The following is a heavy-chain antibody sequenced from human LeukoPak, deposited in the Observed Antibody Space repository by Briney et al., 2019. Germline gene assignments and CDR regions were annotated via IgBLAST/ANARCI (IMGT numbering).Heavy chain of an antibody. V-gene: IGHV3-23*01. CDR1: GFTFGTYA. CDR2: ISGSGGST. J-gene: IGHJ4*02. D-gene: IGHD6-19*01. CDR3: AKELSGSGWRKFDY. Sequence: GGSLRLSCAASGFTFGTYAMSWVRQAPGKGLEWISAISGSGGSTYYADSVKGRFTISRDNSKNTLYLQMNSLRVEDTAVYYCAKELSGSGWRKFDYWGQGTLVTVSS.